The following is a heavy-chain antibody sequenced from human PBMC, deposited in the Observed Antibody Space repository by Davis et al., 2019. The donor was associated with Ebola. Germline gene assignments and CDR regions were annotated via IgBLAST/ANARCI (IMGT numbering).Heavy chain of an antibody. J-gene: IGHJ6*02. CDR1: GDSVSSNSAA. D-gene: IGHD6-25*01. V-gene: IGHV6-1*01. CDR2: TYYRSKWYN. CDR3: ARGGYSSGYYYYYYGMDV. Sequence: SQTLSLTCAISGDSVSSNSAAWSWIRQSPSRGLEWLGRTYYRSKWYNDYAVSVKSRITINPDTSKNQFSLQLNSVTPEDTAVYYCARGGYSSGYYYYYYGMDVWGQGTTVTVSS.